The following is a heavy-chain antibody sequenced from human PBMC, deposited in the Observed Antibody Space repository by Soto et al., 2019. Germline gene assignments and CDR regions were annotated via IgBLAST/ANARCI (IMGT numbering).Heavy chain of an antibody. CDR2: ISAYNGNT. CDR1: GGAFSNHA. CDR3: ARTQWLVQRWFDP. V-gene: IGHV1-18*01. D-gene: IGHD6-19*01. J-gene: IGHJ5*02. Sequence: ASVKVSCKAAGGAFSNHAISWVRQAPGLGLEWMGWISAYNGNTNYAQKLQGRVTMTTDTSTSTAYMELRSLRSDDTAVYYCARTQWLVQRWFDPWGQGTLVTVSS.